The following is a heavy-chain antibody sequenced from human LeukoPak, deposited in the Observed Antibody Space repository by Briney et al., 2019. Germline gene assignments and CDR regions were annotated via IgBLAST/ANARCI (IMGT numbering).Heavy chain of an antibody. CDR1: GGSISRADYY. J-gene: IGHJ4*02. D-gene: IGHD3-3*01. V-gene: IGHV4-30-4*01. CDR3: ARDSDFWSGYYYFDY. CDR2: IYYSGST. Sequence: SQTLSLTCTVSGGSISRADYYWSWIRQPPGKGLERIGYIYYSGSTYYNPSLKSRATISVDTSKNQFSLKLSSVTAADTAVYYCARDSDFWSGYYYFDYWGQGTLVTVSS.